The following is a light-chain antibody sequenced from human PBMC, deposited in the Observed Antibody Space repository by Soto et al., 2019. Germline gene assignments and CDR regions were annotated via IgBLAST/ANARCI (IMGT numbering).Light chain of an antibody. J-gene: IGKJ1*01. CDR3: QQYGSSPWT. V-gene: IGKV3-20*01. CDR2: GAS. Sequence: EILLTQSPCTLSLSAGERATLSCRASQSVSSSYLAWYQQKPGQAPRLLIYGASSRATGIPERFSGSGSGTDFTLTISRLEPEDFAVYYCQQYGSSPWTFGQGTKVDIK. CDR1: QSVSSSY.